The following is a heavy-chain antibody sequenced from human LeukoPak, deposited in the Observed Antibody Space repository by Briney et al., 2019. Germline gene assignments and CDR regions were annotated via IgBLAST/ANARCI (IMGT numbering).Heavy chain of an antibody. V-gene: IGHV3-11*01. CDR2: ISDSGRII. CDR3: ARKVNGIFDY. J-gene: IGHJ4*02. Sequence: PGGSLRLSCAASGFTFNDYYMSWIRQAPGKRLEWVSYISDSGRIIYYADSVKGQFTISRDNAKNSLYLQMSSLRAEDTAVYYCARKVNGIFDYWGQGTLVTVSS. D-gene: IGHD1-26*01. CDR1: GFTFNDYY.